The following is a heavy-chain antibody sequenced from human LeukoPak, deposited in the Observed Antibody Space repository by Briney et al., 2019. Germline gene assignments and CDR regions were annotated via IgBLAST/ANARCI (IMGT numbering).Heavy chain of an antibody. J-gene: IGHJ4*02. CDR2: ISSSSSYI. CDR1: GFTFSNYT. CDR3: ASSLLYRVFDY. D-gene: IGHD1-1*01. V-gene: IGHV3-21*01. Sequence: GGSLRLSCAASGFTFSNYTMNWVRQAPGKGLEWVSSISSSSSYIFYADSVKGRFTISRDNAKNSLYLQMNSLRAEDTAVYYCASSLLYRVFDYWDQGTLVTVSS.